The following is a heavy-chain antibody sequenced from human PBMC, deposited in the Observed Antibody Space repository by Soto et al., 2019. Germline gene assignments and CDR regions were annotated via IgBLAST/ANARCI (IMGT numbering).Heavy chain of an antibody. V-gene: IGHV6-1*01. D-gene: IGHD6-19*01. CDR2: TYYRSKWYD. Sequence: SQTPALPCAIPGDSVSSKSASWNWIRQSPSRGLEWLGRTYYRSKWYDAYALSLRGRITINPDTSINQFSLLLNSVTPVYSSVCFCAGDLRIAVARLDYWGQGALVTVSS. CDR3: AGDLRIAVARLDY. J-gene: IGHJ4*02. CDR1: GDSVSSKSAS.